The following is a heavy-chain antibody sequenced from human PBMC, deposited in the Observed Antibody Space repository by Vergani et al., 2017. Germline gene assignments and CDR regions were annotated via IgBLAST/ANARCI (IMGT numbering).Heavy chain of an antibody. J-gene: IGHJ2*01. CDR3: ARDIVATIWGYFDL. D-gene: IGHD5-12*01. CDR1: GFTFSNAW. Sequence: EVQLVESGGGLVKPGGSLRLSCAASGFTFSNAWMSWVRQAPGKGLEWVGRIKSKTDGGTTDYAAPVKGRFTISRDDSKNTLYLQMNSLKTEDTAVYYCARDIVATIWGYFDLWGRGTLVTVSS. V-gene: IGHV3-15*01. CDR2: IKSKTDGGTT.